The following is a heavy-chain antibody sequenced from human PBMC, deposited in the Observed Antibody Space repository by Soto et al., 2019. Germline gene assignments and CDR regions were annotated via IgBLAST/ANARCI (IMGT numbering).Heavy chain of an antibody. Sequence: PGCSLRLSCVACGFSFSIYVMYLVRQAPGKGLEWVAAISYDGSNKYYVDSVRGRFTISRDNSKNTVYLQMNSLRAEDTAVYYCAKPYSGSPPKNFDYWGQGTLVTVSS. CDR3: AKPYSGSPPKNFDY. CDR2: ISYDGSNK. CDR1: GFSFSIYV. V-gene: IGHV3-30*18. D-gene: IGHD1-26*01. J-gene: IGHJ4*01.